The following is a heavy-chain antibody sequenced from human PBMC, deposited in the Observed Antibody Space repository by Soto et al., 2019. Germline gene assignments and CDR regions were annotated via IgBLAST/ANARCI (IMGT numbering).Heavy chain of an antibody. CDR1: GFSFNEAW. J-gene: IGHJ6*02. D-gene: IGHD2-15*01. CDR2: IKTSAGAGAT. CDR3: TTGSVEGI. Sequence: EVQLVESAGGLVKPGGSLRLSCVASGFSFNEAWMNWVRQAPGQGLEWVGRIKTSAGAGATNYAAPDQGRFTISRNDSKNTLYLHMNNLRTEDTAIYYCTTGSVEGIWGQGTTVIVSS. V-gene: IGHV3-15*07.